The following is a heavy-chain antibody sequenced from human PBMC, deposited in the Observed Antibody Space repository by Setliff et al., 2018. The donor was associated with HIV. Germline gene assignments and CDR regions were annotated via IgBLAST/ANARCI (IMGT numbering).Heavy chain of an antibody. J-gene: IGHJ3*02. Sequence: SETLSLTCAVYGGSFSAYYWSWIRQPPGKGLEWIGEIDHSGGTNYNPSLESRVTISVDTSKNQFSLKLSSVTAADTAVYYCARWAPRPKRYCSGGSCEGDAFDIWGQGTMVTVSS. CDR2: IDHSGGT. CDR1: GGSFSAYY. D-gene: IGHD2-15*01. V-gene: IGHV4-34*01. CDR3: ARWAPRPKRYCSGGSCEGDAFDI.